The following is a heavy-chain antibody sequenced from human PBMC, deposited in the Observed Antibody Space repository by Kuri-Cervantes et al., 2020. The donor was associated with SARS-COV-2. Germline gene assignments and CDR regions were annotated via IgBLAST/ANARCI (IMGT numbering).Heavy chain of an antibody. Sequence: GGSLRLSCAASGFTFSSYGMHWVRQAPGKGLEWVAVISYDGSNKYYADSVKGRFTISRDNSKNTLYLQMNSLRAEDTAVYYCAKPVADAYYYYYYGMDVGGQGTTVTVSS. D-gene: IGHD6-19*01. CDR2: ISYDGSNK. J-gene: IGHJ6*02. CDR1: GFTFSSYG. CDR3: AKPVADAYYYYYYGMDV. V-gene: IGHV3-30*18.